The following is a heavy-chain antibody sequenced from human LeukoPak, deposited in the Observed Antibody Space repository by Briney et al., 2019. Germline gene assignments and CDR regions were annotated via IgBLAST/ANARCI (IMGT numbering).Heavy chain of an antibody. CDR3: ARESSLIGGYRRRSFDY. Sequence: SETLSLTCTVSGGSISSSSYYWGWIRQPPGKGLEWIGSIYYSGSTYYNPSLKSRVTISVDTSKNQFSLKLSSVTAADTAVYYCARESSLIGGYRRRSFDYWGQGTLVTVSS. CDR2: IYYSGST. CDR1: GGSISSSSYY. D-gene: IGHD5-12*01. V-gene: IGHV4-39*07. J-gene: IGHJ4*02.